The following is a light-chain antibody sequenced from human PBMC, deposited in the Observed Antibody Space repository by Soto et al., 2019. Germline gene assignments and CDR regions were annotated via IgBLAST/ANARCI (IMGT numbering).Light chain of an antibody. Sequence: SYELPQPPSVSVAPGQTARITCGGNDIGSKSVHWYQQKPGQAPVVVVYEDYDRPSGIPERFSGSNSGNTATLTITRVEAGDDFDYYCLVWDNSGDRYVSGTGTNLTVL. CDR3: LVWDNSGDRYV. J-gene: IGLJ1*01. V-gene: IGLV3-21*02. CDR2: EDY. CDR1: DIGSKS.